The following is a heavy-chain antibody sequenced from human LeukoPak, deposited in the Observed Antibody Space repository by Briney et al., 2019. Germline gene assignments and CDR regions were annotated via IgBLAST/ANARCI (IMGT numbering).Heavy chain of an antibody. CDR1: GYTFTGYY. J-gene: IGHJ4*02. CDR2: IIPILGIA. D-gene: IGHD5-24*01. V-gene: IGHV1-69*04. Sequence: GASVKVSCKASGYTFTGYYMHWVRQAPGQGLEWMGRIIPILGIANYAQKFQGRVTITADKSTSTAYMELSSLRSEDTAVYYCARARPAMASPFDYWGQGTLVTVSS. CDR3: ARARPAMASPFDY.